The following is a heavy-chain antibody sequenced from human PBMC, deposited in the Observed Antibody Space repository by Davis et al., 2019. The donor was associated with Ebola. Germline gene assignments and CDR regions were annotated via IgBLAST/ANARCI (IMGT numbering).Heavy chain of an antibody. CDR1: GFTFGTYS. J-gene: IGHJ4*02. Sequence: PGGSLRLSCAASGFTFGTYSMSWVRQAPGKGLEWVSSISSDSDYIYYADSAKGRFTISRDNAKNSLYLQMNSLRAEDTAVYYCAREWELFDYWGQGTLVTVSS. CDR3: AREWELFDY. D-gene: IGHD1-26*01. V-gene: IGHV3-21*01. CDR2: ISSDSDYI.